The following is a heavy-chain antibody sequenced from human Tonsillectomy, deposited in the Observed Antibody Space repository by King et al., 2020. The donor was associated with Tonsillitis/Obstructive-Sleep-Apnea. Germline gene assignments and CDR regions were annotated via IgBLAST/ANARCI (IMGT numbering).Heavy chain of an antibody. J-gene: IGHJ4*02. CDR2: INPSTGGT. CDR3: ARMASRGVVIPAD. D-gene: IGHD2-21*01. Sequence: AQLVQSGAEMKEPGASVKVSCKASGYTFTGYYIHWVRQAPGQGLEWMGRINPSTGGTNSARKFQGRVTLTRDTSITTAYMEIRGLRSDDTAVYFCARMASRGVVIPADWGQGTLVTVSS. CDR1: GYTFTGYY. V-gene: IGHV1-2*06.